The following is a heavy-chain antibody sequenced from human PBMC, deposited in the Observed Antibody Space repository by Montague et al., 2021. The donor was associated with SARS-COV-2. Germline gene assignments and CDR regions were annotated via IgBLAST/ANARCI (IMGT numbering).Heavy chain of an antibody. Sequence: TLSLTCTVSGGSISSGSYYWSWIRQPAGKGLEWTGRIYTSGTTDYSFSLKSRVTISVDTSKNQFSLKLTSVTAADTAVYYCARAHGGSWAHLDNWGQGSLVTVSS. CDR2: IYTSGTT. V-gene: IGHV4-61*02. CDR1: GGSISSGSYY. D-gene: IGHD2-15*01. J-gene: IGHJ4*02. CDR3: ARAHGGSWAHLDN.